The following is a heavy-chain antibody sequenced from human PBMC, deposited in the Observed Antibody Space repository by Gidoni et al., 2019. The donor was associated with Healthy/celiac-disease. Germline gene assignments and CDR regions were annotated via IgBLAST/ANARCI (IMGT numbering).Heavy chain of an antibody. CDR1: GGSVSSGSYY. Sequence: QVQLQESGPGLVKLSETLSLTCTVSGGSVSSGSYYWSWIRQPPGKGLEWIGYIYYSGSTNYNPSLKSRVTISVDTSKNQFSLKLSSVTAADTAVYYCARGDYDFWSGPIKSYDYWGQGTLVTVSS. J-gene: IGHJ4*02. V-gene: IGHV4-61*01. CDR3: ARGDYDFWSGPIKSYDY. CDR2: IYYSGST. D-gene: IGHD3-3*01.